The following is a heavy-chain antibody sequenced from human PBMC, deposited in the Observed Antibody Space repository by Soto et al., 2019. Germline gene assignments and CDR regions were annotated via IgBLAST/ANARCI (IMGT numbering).Heavy chain of an antibody. Sequence: QVQLVQSGAEVKKPGSSVKVSCKASGGTFSSYAISWVRQAPGQGLEWMGGTIPIFGTANSAQKFQGRVTITADESTGTAYNELSSLRAEDTAVYYCASASGSGYGISSHNWFGTWGQGTLVTVSS. D-gene: IGHD6-13*01. CDR2: TIPIFGTA. CDR3: ASASGSGYGISSHNWFGT. V-gene: IGHV1-69*01. J-gene: IGHJ5*02. CDR1: GGTFSSYA.